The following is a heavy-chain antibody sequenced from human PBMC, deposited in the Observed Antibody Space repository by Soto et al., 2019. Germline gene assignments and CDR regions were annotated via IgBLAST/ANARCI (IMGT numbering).Heavy chain of an antibody. CDR2: ISSGGAGT. CDR3: AKNSRVAVAGTVDY. Sequence: GGSLRLSCAASGFTFSNYWMHWVRQAPGKGPVWVSRISSGGAGTTYADSVKGRFTISRDNSQNTVFLQLSSLRVDDTAVYYCAKNSRVAVAGTVDYWGQGTLVTVSS. D-gene: IGHD6-19*01. CDR1: GFTFSNYW. J-gene: IGHJ4*02. V-gene: IGHV3-74*01.